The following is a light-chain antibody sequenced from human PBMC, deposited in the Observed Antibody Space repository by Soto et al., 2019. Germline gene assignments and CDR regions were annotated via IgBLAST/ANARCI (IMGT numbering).Light chain of an antibody. Sequence: QSALTQPPSASGSPGQSVTISCTGTSSDIGGYNYVSWYQQHPGKATKLMIYEVSKRPSGVPDSFSGSKSGNTASLAVSGLQFEDEADYYCSSYAGSNNYVFGSGTKVTVL. J-gene: IGLJ1*01. CDR3: SSYAGSNNYV. CDR1: SSDIGGYNY. V-gene: IGLV2-8*01. CDR2: EVS.